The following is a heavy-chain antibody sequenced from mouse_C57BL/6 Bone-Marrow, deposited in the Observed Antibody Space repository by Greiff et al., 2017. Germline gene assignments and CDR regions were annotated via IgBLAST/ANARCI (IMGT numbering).Heavy chain of an antibody. V-gene: IGHV1-81*01. CDR1: GYTFTSYG. D-gene: IGHD1-1*02. J-gene: IGHJ3*01. CDR2: IYPRSGNT. Sequence: VQRVESGAELARPGASVKLSCKASGYTFTSYGISWVKQRTGQGLEWIGEIYPRSGNTYYNEKFKGKATLTADKSSSTAYMELRSLTSEDSAVXFCAKLWSDSAYWGQGTLVTVSA. CDR3: AKLWSDSAY.